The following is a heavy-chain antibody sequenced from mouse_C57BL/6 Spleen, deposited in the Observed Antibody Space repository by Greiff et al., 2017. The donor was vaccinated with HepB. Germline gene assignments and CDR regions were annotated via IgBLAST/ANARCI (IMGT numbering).Heavy chain of an antibody. CDR3: ARVGGYLYAMDY. D-gene: IGHD2-2*01. J-gene: IGHJ4*01. V-gene: IGHV1-81*01. CDR2: IYPRSGNT. Sequence: VKLQESGAELARPGASVKLSCKASGYTFTSYGISWVKQRTGQGLEWIGEIYPRSGNTYYNEKFKGKATLTADKSSSTAYMELRSLTSEDSAVYFCARVGGYLYAMDYWGQGTSVTVSS. CDR1: GYTFTSYG.